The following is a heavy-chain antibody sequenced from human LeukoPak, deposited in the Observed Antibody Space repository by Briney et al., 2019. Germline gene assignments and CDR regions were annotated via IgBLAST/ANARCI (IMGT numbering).Heavy chain of an antibody. J-gene: IGHJ4*02. CDR2: ISTSGAST. Sequence: QPGGSLRLSCAASGFTFSSYAMSWVRQAPGKGPEWVSLISTSGASTFYLDSVKGRFTVSRDNSQNTQYLQMTSLRAEDTAVYYCAKDFSPGSNRHSPFEHWGQGTLVTVSS. D-gene: IGHD3-10*01. CDR3: AKDFSPGSNRHSPFEH. V-gene: IGHV3-23*01. CDR1: GFTFSSYA.